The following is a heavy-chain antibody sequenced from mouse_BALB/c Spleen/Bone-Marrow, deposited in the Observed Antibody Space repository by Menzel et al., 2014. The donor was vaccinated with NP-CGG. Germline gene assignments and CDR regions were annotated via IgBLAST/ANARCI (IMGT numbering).Heavy chain of an antibody. CDR3: ARGRFAY. CDR2: INPNIGGT. Sequence: EVQLVESGPELVKPGASVKISCKTSGYTFTDYTIHWVKQSPGKSLEWIGNINPNIGGTTCNQKFKGKATLTLDKSSRTAYMELRSLTSEDSGVYYCARGRFAYLGQGTLVTVSA. J-gene: IGHJ3*01. CDR1: GYTFTDYT. V-gene: IGHV1-22*01.